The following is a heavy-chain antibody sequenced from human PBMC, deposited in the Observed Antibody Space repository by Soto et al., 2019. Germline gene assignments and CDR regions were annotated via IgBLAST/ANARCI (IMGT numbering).Heavy chain of an antibody. V-gene: IGHV1-58*01. D-gene: IGHD5-18*01. Sequence: SVKVSCKASGFTFTSSAVQWVRQARGQRLEWIGWIVVGSGNTNYAQKFQERVTITRDMSTSTAYMELSSLRSEDTAVYYCAADVRGYSYGYSYYYCMDVWGQGTTVTVSS. J-gene: IGHJ6*02. CDR2: IVVGSGNT. CDR3: AADVRGYSYGYSYYYCMDV. CDR1: GFTFTSSA.